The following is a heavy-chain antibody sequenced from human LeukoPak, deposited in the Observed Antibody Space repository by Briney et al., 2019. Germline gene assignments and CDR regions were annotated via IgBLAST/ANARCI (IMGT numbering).Heavy chain of an antibody. CDR1: GYTFTSYD. V-gene: IGHV1-8*01. Sequence: ASVKVSCKASGYTFTSYDINWVRQATGQGLEWMGWMNPNSGNTGYAQKFQGRVTMTRNTSISTAYMELSSLRSEDTAVYCCAREGHYGSGSYYYYYYYYMDVWGKGTTVTISS. CDR2: MNPNSGNT. D-gene: IGHD3-10*01. J-gene: IGHJ6*03. CDR3: AREGHYGSGSYYYYYYYYMDV.